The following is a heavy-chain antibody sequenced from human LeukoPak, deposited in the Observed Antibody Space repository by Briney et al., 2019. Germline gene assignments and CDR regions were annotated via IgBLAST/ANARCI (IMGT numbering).Heavy chain of an antibody. CDR3: ARDDGPVGGDV. J-gene: IGHJ6*02. CDR1: GGSLSRGDYY. Sequence: PSETLSLTCTVSGGSLSRGDYYWSWLRQPPGRGLEWSGYIYYSGSTYYNPSLKSRVTISVDTPKNQFSVKLSSVTAADTAVYYCARDDGPVGGDVWGQGPGVSVSS. CDR2: IYYSGST. V-gene: IGHV4-30-4*01.